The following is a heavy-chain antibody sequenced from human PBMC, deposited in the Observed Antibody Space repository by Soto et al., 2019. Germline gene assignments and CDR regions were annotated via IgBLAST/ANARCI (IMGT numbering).Heavy chain of an antibody. V-gene: IGHV3-15*01. J-gene: IGHJ5*02. CDR1: GFTFSSAW. CDR3: TTGNWNYGLRFDP. CDR2: IKSKTDGGTT. D-gene: IGHD1-7*01. Sequence: GGSLRLSCAASGFTFSSAWMSWVRQSPGKGLEWVGRIKSKTDGGTTDYAAPVKGRFTISRDDSKNTLYLQMNSLKTEDTAVYYCTTGNWNYGLRFDPWGQGTLVTVSS.